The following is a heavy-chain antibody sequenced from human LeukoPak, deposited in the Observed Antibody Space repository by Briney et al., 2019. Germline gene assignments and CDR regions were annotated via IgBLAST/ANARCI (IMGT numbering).Heavy chain of an antibody. V-gene: IGHV3-7*04. D-gene: IGHD6-13*01. Sequence: GGSLRLSCAASGFTFSTYWMSWIRQAPGRGLEWVANIKHDGSEKFYVDSVRGRFTISRDNAKNSLYLQLNSLRAEDTALYYCARITGIEAAGDYWGQGTLVTVSS. CDR3: ARITGIEAAGDY. CDR1: GFTFSTYW. J-gene: IGHJ4*02. CDR2: IKHDGSEK.